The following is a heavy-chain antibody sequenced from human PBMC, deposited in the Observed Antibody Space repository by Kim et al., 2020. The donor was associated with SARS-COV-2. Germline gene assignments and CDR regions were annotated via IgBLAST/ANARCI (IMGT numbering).Heavy chain of an antibody. J-gene: IGHJ1*01. Sequence: ASVKVSCKASGYTFSSYYMHWVRQTPGQGLEWVGIVNPSGGDTTYAQKFQGRVTMAADTSTDTVYMELTSLTSEDTAIYYCARTYDFLTEIEHWGQGTLV. CDR3: ARTYDFLTEIEH. D-gene: IGHD3-9*01. CDR1: GYTFSSYY. V-gene: IGHV1-46*01. CDR2: VNPSGGDT.